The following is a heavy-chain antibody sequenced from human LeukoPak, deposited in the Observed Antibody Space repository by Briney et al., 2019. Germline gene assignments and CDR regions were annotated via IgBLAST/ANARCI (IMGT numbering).Heavy chain of an antibody. J-gene: IGHJ4*02. D-gene: IGHD3-22*01. V-gene: IGHV3-53*01. CDR1: GGSFSGYY. CDR3: AKSLVWDYYDSSGYYYFDY. Sequence: PSETLSLTCAVYGGSFSGYYMSWVRQAPGKGLEWVSVIYSGGSTYYADSVKGRFTISRDNSKNTLYLQMNSLRAEDTAVYYCAKSLVWDYYDSSGYYYFDYWGQGTLVTVSS. CDR2: IYSGGST.